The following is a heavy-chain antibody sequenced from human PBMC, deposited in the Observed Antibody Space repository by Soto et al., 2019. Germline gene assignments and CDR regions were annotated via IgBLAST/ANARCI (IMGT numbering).Heavy chain of an antibody. D-gene: IGHD3-22*01. V-gene: IGHV3-21*01. CDR2: ISSSSSYI. J-gene: IGHJ6*02. CDR3: ARDADLKVVIKTMLGMDV. CDR1: GFTFSSYS. Sequence: GGSLRLSCAASGFTFSSYSMNWVRQAPGKGLEWVSSISSSSSYIYYADSVKGRFTISRDNAKNSLYLQMNSLRAEDTAVYYCARDADLKVVIKTMLGMDVWGQGTTVTVSS.